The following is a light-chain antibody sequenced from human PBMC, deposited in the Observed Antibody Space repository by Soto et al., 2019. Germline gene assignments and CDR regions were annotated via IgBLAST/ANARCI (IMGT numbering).Light chain of an antibody. CDR3: QQRSNWPRFT. Sequence: ELVLTQSPATLSLSPGERATLSCRASQSVSSYLAWYQQKPGQAPRLLIYDVSNRATGIPARFSGSGSGADVTLTISSLEPEDFAVYYCQQRSNWPRFTFGPGTKVDIK. CDR2: DVS. V-gene: IGKV3-11*01. J-gene: IGKJ3*01. CDR1: QSVSSY.